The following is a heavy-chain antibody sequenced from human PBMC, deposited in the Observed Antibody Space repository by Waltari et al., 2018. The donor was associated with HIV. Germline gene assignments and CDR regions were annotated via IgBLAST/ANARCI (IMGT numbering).Heavy chain of an antibody. J-gene: IGHJ4*02. D-gene: IGHD5-12*01. CDR2: FDMKTGVT. V-gene: IGHV1-2*06. Sequence: QVQLVQSGAEVKKPGASVKVSCKPSGSGFNTYYLHWVRQAPGRGLEWMGLFDMKTGVTSYAQAFQGRVTMAGDASISTASLELSSLTSDDTATYYCARDPQRKDGYNFDSWGQGTLVTVSS. CDR3: ARDPQRKDGYNFDS. CDR1: GSGFNTYY.